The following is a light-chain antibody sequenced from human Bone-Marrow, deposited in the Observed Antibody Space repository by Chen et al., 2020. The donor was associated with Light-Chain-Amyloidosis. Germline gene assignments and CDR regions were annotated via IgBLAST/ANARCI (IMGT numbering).Light chain of an antibody. V-gene: IGLV3-25*03. CDR3: QSADSSGTYEVI. CDR2: RDT. Sequence: SYALTKPTSVSVAPGQTARITCSGDDLPTKYAYWYQQKPGQAPVLVIQRDTERHAGISERFSGASSGTTDTLTISGVQAEDEADYHCQSADSSGTYEVIFGGGTKLTVL. J-gene: IGLJ2*01. CDR1: DLPTKY.